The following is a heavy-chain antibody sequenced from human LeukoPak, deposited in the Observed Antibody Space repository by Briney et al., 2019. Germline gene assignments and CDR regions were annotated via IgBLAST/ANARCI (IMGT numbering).Heavy chain of an antibody. J-gene: IGHJ4*02. CDR1: GFTFDDYA. CDR2: ISWNSGSI. Sequence: GGSLRLSCAASGFTFDDYAMHWVRQAPGKGLEWVSGISWNSGSIGYADSVKGRFTISRDNAKNSLYLQMNSLRAEDMALYYCSKGDKWELSLGHYFDYWGQGTLVTVSS. D-gene: IGHD1-26*01. CDR3: SKGDKWELSLGHYFDY. V-gene: IGHV3-9*03.